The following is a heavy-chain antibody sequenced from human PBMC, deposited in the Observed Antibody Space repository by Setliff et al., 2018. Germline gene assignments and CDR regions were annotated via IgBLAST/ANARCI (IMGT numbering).Heavy chain of an antibody. CDR3: ARVAAYSSSWYNYYYGMDG. J-gene: IGHJ6*02. CDR1: GGSISSSSYY. D-gene: IGHD6-13*01. CDR2: IYYSGST. V-gene: IGHV4-39*06. Sequence: SETLSLTCTVSGGSISSSSYYWGWIRQPPGKGLEWIGSIYYSGSTYYNQSLKSRVTISVDTSKNQFALKLSSVTAADTAVYYCARVAAYSSSWYNYYYGMDGWGQGTTVT.